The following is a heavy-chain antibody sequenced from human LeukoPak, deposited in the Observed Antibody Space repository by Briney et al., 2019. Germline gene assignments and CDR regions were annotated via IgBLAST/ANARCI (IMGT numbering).Heavy chain of an antibody. D-gene: IGHD3-16*01. Sequence: ASVKVSCKTSGYTFTDYYIRWMRQAPGQGPEWMGWINPNSGDTNYAQKFQGRVTMTRDTSISTAYMELTRLRSDDTAVYYCARDGGLDYWGQGTQVTVSS. CDR1: GYTFTDYY. CDR3: ARDGGLDY. J-gene: IGHJ4*02. CDR2: INPNSGDT. V-gene: IGHV1-2*02.